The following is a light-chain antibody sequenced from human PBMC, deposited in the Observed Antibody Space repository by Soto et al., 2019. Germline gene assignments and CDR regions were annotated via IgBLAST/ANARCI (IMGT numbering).Light chain of an antibody. CDR2: DVS. V-gene: IGLV2-14*03. Sequence: QSALTQPASVSGSPGQSITISCTGTSSDVGGYNYVSWYLQHPGKAPKLMIFDVSLRPSGVSTRFSASKSGNTASLTISGLQAEDEGDYYCSSYAGSTTLVIFGGGTKLTVL. CDR1: SSDVGGYNY. J-gene: IGLJ2*01. CDR3: SSYAGSTTLVI.